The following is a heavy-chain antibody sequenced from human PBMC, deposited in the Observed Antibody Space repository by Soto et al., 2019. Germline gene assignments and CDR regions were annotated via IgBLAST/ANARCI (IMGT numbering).Heavy chain of an antibody. J-gene: IGHJ4*02. CDR2: VSGSSGSK. D-gene: IGHD1-7*01. Sequence: EVQLLESGGGLVQPGGSLRLSCAASGFTFSSYAMSGVPQAPGKGLEWVSSVSGSSGSKSYADSVKGRFTISRDNSKSTVYLQMNSLRAEDTAVYFCAKDWCSGTTCYCLENWGQGTLVTVSS. CDR1: GFTFSSYA. CDR3: AKDWCSGTTCYCLEN. V-gene: IGHV3-23*01.